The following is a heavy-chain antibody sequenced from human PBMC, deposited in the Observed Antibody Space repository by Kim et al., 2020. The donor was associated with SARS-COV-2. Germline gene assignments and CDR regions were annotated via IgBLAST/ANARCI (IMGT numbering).Heavy chain of an antibody. J-gene: IGHJ3*02. CDR1: GFTFSSYG. CDR3: AKDRANIVVVPSLGVDAFDI. D-gene: IGHD2-15*01. Sequence: GGSLRLSCAASGFTFSSYGMHWVRQAPGKGLEWVAVISYDGSNKYYADSVKGRFTISRDNSKNTLYLQMNSLRAEDTAVYYCAKDRANIVVVPSLGVDAFDIWGQGTMVTVSS. V-gene: IGHV3-30*18. CDR2: ISYDGSNK.